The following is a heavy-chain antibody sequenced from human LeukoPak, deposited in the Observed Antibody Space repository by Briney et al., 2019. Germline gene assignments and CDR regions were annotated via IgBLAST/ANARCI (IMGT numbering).Heavy chain of an antibody. Sequence: SETLSLTCTVSGGSISSGSYYWSWIRQPAGKGLEWIGRIYTSGSTNYNPSLKSRVTISVDTSKNQFSLKLSSVTAADTAVCYCARDQWKEMATPRRFCAFDIWGQGTMVTVSS. V-gene: IGHV4-61*02. CDR3: ARDQWKEMATPRRFCAFDI. J-gene: IGHJ3*02. D-gene: IGHD5-24*01. CDR2: IYTSGST. CDR1: GGSISSGSYY.